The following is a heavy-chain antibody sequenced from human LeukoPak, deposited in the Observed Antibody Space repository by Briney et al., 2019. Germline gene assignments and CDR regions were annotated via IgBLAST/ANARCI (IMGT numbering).Heavy chain of an antibody. Sequence: GGSLRLSCAAPGFTFSDYYMSWIRQPPGKGLEWVSYISSSGTTIYYADSVRGRFTVSRDNAKNSLYLQMDSLSAEDTAVYYCASLRGVNRWGQGTLVTVSS. D-gene: IGHD3-10*01. CDR2: ISSSGTTI. CDR3: ASLRGVNR. J-gene: IGHJ4*02. CDR1: GFTFSDYY. V-gene: IGHV3-11*01.